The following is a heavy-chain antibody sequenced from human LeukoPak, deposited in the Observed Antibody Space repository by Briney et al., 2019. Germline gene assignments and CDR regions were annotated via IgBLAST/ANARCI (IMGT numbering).Heavy chain of an antibody. CDR3: ARAVEYYYDSSGFEIDY. V-gene: IGHV4-34*01. D-gene: IGHD3-22*01. CDR2: INHSGST. Sequence: PSETLSLTCAVYGGSSRGYYWSWIRQPPRKGLEWIGEINHSGSTNYNPPLKSRVTISVDPSKIQFSLKLSSVTAADTAVYYCARAVEYYYDSSGFEIDYWGQGTLVTVSS. CDR1: GGSSRGYY. J-gene: IGHJ4*02.